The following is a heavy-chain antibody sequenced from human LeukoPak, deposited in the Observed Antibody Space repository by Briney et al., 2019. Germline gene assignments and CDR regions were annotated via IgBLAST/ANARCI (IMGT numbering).Heavy chain of an antibody. CDR1: GGSLSSGDW. J-gene: IGHJ4*02. V-gene: IGHV4-4*02. D-gene: IGHD3-10*01. Sequence: SGTLSLTCVVSGGSLSSGDWWTWVRQSPGKGLEWIGEIYHGGSTNYNSSLKSRLTISVDKSKNQFSLRLSSVTAADTAVYYCARVAYGSGSRLIDCWGQGTLVTISS. CDR3: ARVAYGSGSRLIDC. CDR2: IYHGGST.